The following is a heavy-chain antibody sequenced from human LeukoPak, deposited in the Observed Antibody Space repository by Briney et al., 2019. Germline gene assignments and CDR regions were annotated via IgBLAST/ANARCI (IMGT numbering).Heavy chain of an antibody. CDR2: ISSSGSTI. V-gene: IGHV3-48*03. J-gene: IGHJ4*02. CDR3: ETTGYGGNPIGGY. Sequence: PGGSLRLSRAASGFTFSSYEMNWVRQAPGKGLEWVSYISSSGSTIYYADSVKGRFTISRDNAKNSLYLQMNSLRAEDTAVYYCETTGYGGNPIGGYWGQGTLVTVSS. D-gene: IGHD4-23*01. CDR1: GFTFSSYE.